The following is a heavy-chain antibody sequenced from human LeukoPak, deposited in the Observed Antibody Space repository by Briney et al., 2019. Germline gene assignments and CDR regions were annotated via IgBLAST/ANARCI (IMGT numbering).Heavy chain of an antibody. CDR2: MNPNSGNT. J-gene: IGHJ6*02. V-gene: IGHV1-8*01. CDR1: GYTFTSYD. CDR3: ARARSKVGATTRYYYYGMDV. Sequence: ASVKVSFTASGYTFTSYDINWVRQATGQGLEWMGWMNPNSGNTGYAQKFQGRVTMTRNTSISTAYMELSSLRSEDTAVYYCARARSKVGATTRYYYYGMDVWGQGTTVTVSS. D-gene: IGHD1-26*01.